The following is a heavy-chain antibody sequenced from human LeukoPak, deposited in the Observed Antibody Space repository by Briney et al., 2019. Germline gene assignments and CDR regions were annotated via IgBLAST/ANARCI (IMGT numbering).Heavy chain of an antibody. CDR1: GFTFSSYG. CDR3: ARDEGYYDSSGYYYDPGPLDY. V-gene: IGHV3-33*01. D-gene: IGHD3-22*01. J-gene: IGHJ4*02. Sequence: GGSLRLSCAASGFTFSSYGMHWVCQAPGKGLEWVAVIWYDGSNKYYADSVKGRFTISRDNSKNTLYLQMNSLRAEDTAVYYCARDEGYYDSSGYYYDPGPLDYWGQGTLVTVSS. CDR2: IWYDGSNK.